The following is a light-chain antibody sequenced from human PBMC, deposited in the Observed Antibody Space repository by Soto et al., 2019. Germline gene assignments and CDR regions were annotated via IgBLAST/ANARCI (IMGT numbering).Light chain of an antibody. CDR1: QTINIC. CDR2: KAS. J-gene: IGKJ5*01. V-gene: IGKV1-5*03. CDR3: EHYNSYSRVT. Sequence: DIQMTQSPSTLSASVGDRVTITCRASQTINICLAWYQQKPWMAPKLLIYKASTLESGVPSRFSGSGSGTEFTLTISSLQPDAFATYYCEHYNSYSRVTFGQGTR.